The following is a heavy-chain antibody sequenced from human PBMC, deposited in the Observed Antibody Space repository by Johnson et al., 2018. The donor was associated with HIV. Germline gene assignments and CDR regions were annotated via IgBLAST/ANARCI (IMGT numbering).Heavy chain of an antibody. V-gene: IGHV3-53*01. Sequence: EVQLVESGGGLIQPGGSLRLSCAASGFTVSSNYMSWVRQAPGKGLEWVSVIYSGGSTYYADSVKGRFTISRDNSKNTLYLQMNSLRAEDTAVYYCARDRQSSSFDAFDIWGQGTMVTVSS. J-gene: IGHJ3*02. D-gene: IGHD6-6*01. CDR1: GFTVSSNY. CDR2: IYSGGST. CDR3: ARDRQSSSFDAFDI.